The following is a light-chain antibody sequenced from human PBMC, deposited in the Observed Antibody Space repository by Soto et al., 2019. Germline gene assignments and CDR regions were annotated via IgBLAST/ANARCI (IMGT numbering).Light chain of an antibody. CDR3: SSYTSGSTYV. CDR2: EVT. Sequence: QSALTQPASVSGSPGQSITISCTGTSSDVGGYNYVSWYQQHPGTAPKLIIYEVTNRPSEISNRFSGSKSGNTASLTISGLHAEDEADYYCSSYTSGSTYVFGTGTKLTVL. CDR1: SSDVGGYNY. J-gene: IGLJ1*01. V-gene: IGLV2-14*01.